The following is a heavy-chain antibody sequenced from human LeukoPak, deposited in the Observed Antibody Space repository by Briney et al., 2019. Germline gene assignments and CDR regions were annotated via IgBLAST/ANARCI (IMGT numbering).Heavy chain of an antibody. Sequence: ASVKVSCKASGYTFTSYHLHWVRQAPGQGLEWMGIINPSGGSPNYAQKFQGRVTMARDTSISTAYMELSRLRSDDTAVYYCATRPRWSGYCGGDCTNWFDPWGQGTLVTVSS. CDR3: ATRPRWSGYCGGDCTNWFDP. J-gene: IGHJ5*02. V-gene: IGHV1-46*01. CDR2: INPSGGSP. CDR1: GYTFTSYH. D-gene: IGHD2-21*02.